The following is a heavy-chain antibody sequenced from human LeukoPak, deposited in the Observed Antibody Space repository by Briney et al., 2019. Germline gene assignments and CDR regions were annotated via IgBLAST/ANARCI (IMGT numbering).Heavy chain of an antibody. D-gene: IGHD6-13*01. V-gene: IGHV3-33*01. CDR2: IWYDARNQ. CDR3: ARVRSTSWYGYFDY. CDR1: GFTFSSYG. Sequence: PGRSLRLSCAASGFTFSSYGLHWVRQAPSQGLEWVGFIWYDARNQYYADSVKGRFTISRDNSKNTLYLQMNSLRAEDTAVYYCARVRSTSWYGYFDYWGQGTLVTVS. J-gene: IGHJ4*02.